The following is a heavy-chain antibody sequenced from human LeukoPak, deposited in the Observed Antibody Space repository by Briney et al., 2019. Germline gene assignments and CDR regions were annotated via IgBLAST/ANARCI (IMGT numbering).Heavy chain of an antibody. J-gene: IGHJ4*02. CDR2: IYYSGST. Sequence: SETLSLTCTVSGGSISSDDYYWSWIRQPPGKGLEWIGYIYYSGSTYYNPSLKSRVTISVDTSKDQFSLKLSSVTAADTAVYYRARPGPPNSSGWYGFVYWGQGTLVTVSS. CDR3: ARPGPPNSSGWYGFVY. D-gene: IGHD6-19*01. CDR1: GGSISSDDYY. V-gene: IGHV4-30-4*08.